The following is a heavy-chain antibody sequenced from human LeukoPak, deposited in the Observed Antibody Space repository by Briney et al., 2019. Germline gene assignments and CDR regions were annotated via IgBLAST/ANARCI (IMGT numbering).Heavy chain of an antibody. J-gene: IGHJ5*02. CDR2: ISAYNGNT. CDR3: ARGEPGYNWFDP. Sequence: ASVKVSCKASGYTFTSYDINWVRQAPGQGLEWMGWISAYNGNTNYAQKFQGRVTMTRNTSISTAYMELSSLRSEDTAVYYCARGEPGYNWFDPWGQGTLVTVSS. CDR1: GYTFTSYD. V-gene: IGHV1-8*01. D-gene: IGHD1-14*01.